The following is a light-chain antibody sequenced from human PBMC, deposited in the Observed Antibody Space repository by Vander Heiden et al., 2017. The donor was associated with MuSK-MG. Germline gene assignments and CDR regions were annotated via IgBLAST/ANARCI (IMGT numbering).Light chain of an antibody. CDR1: QSVSSN. J-gene: IGKJ1*01. V-gene: IGKV3D-15*01. Sequence: DILMTQSPATLSVSPGERATLSCRASQSVSSNLAWYQQKPGQAPRLLIYGASTRATGIPARFSGSGSGTDFTLTISSLQSVDFALYYCQQDNKWPWTFGQGTKV. CDR2: GAS. CDR3: QQDNKWPWT.